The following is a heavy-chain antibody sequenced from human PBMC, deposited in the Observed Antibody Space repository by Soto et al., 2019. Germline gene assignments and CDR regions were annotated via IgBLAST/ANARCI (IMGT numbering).Heavy chain of an antibody. V-gene: IGHV3-74*01. CDR1: GFTFSTYW. D-gene: IGHD1-26*01. CDR3: VRDVGTGFDP. Sequence: EVHLVESGGDLVQPGGSLRLSCAASGFTFSTYWMHWVRQVPGKGLVWVSSISPDGRNTAYADSVKGRFTISRDNAQNTPHLQMDSLRVEDTTVYHCVRDVGTGFDPWGQGTLVSVSS. CDR2: ISPDGRNT. J-gene: IGHJ5*02.